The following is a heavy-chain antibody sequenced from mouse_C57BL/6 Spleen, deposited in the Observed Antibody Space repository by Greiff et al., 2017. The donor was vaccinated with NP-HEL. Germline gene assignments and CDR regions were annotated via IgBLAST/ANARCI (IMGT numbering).Heavy chain of an antibody. CDR3: SMVTTGYYAMDD. D-gene: IGHD2-2*01. CDR1: GYTFTDYE. V-gene: IGHV1-15*01. J-gene: IGHJ4*01. CDR2: IDPETGGT. Sequence: QVQLKESGAELVRPGASVTLSCKASGYTFTDYEMHWVKQTPVHGLEWIGAIDPETGGTAYNQKFKGKAILTADKSSSTAYMELRSLTSEDSAVYYCSMVTTGYYAMDDWGQGTSVTVSS.